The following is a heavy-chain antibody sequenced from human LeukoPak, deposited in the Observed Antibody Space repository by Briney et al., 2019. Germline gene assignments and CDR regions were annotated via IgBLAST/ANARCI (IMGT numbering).Heavy chain of an antibody. CDR1: GGSVSDYY. CDR2: IYHTGST. V-gene: IGHV4-59*02. D-gene: IGHD7-27*01. Sequence: PSDTLSLTCTISGGSVSDYYWSWFRQSTGIGLEWIGYIYHTGSTSYSPSLKSRVTISADTSQNQFSLKLSSVTAADTAVYYCASRKLGNDYWGQGTLVTVSS. CDR3: ASRKLGNDY. J-gene: IGHJ4*02.